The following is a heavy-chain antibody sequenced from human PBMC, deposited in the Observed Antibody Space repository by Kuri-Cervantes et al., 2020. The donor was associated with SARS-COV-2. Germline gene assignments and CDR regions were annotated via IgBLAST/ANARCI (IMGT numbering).Heavy chain of an antibody. V-gene: IGHV3-7*04. D-gene: IGHD3-22*01. CDR2: VNQDGTQK. CDR1: GFTFSSYS. CDR3: ERAVGASDSF. Sequence: GGSLRLSCAASGFTFSSYSMNWVRQAPGKGLEWVSNVNQDGTQKYYVDSVKGRFTISRDNAKNSVYLQMNSLRVDDTALYYCERAVGASDSFWCQGTLVTVSS. J-gene: IGHJ4*02.